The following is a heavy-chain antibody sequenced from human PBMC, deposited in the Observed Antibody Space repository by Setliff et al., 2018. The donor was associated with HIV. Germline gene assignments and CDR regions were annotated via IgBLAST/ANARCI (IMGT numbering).Heavy chain of an antibody. CDR1: GFTFSNYV. Sequence: PGGSLRLSCAASGFTFSNYVINWVRQAPGKGLEWISGISGSGVNSYYADSVKGRFPVSRDNSKNTIDLQMHSLRAEDTAVYYCARGRISYGDYYSWGQGTLVTVSS. D-gene: IGHD4-17*01. V-gene: IGHV3-23*01. CDR2: ISGSGVNS. J-gene: IGHJ4*02. CDR3: ARGRISYGDYYS.